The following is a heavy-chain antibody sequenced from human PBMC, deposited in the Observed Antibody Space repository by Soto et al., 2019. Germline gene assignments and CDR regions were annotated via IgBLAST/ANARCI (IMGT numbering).Heavy chain of an antibody. CDR2: IPYDGSNK. V-gene: IGHV3-30*18. D-gene: IGHD3-22*01. J-gene: IGHJ4*02. Sequence: GGSLRLSCAASGFTFSSYGMHWVRQAPGKGLEWVAVIPYDGSNKYYADSVKGRFTISRDNSKNTLYLQMNSLRAEDTAVYYCAKDVTPDYYDSSGSSWNYFDYWGQGTLVTVSS. CDR3: AKDVTPDYYDSSGSSWNYFDY. CDR1: GFTFSSYG.